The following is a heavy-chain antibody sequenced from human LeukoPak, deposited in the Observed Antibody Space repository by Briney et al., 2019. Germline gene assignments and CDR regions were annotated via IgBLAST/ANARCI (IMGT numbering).Heavy chain of an antibody. CDR1: GGSIRSYY. CDR3: ARDREGIALDY. CDR2: IYTSGST. J-gene: IGHJ4*02. D-gene: IGHD6-13*01. Sequence: PSETLSLTCTVSGGSIRSYYWTWIRQPPGKGLEWIGRIYTSGSTNYNPSLKSRVTMSVDTSKNQFSLKLSSVTAADTAVYYCARDREGIALDYWGQGTLVTVSS. V-gene: IGHV4-4*07.